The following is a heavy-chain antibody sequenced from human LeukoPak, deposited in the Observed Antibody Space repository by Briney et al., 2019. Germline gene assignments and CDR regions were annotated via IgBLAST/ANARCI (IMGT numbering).Heavy chain of an antibody. Sequence: GASVKVSCKASRGTFNNYAISWVRQAPGQGLEWMGGVMPSLATTNYEQKFQDRVTITGDESTSTAYMELSSLRSEDTAVYYCARDGSGMFLTKERHWYLDLWGRGTLVTVSS. CDR2: VMPSLATT. CDR1: RGTFNNYA. J-gene: IGHJ2*01. CDR3: ARDGSGMFLTKERHWYLDL. D-gene: IGHD1-26*01. V-gene: IGHV1-69*01.